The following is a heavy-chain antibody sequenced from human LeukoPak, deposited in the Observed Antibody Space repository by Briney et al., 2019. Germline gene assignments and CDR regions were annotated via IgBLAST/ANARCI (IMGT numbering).Heavy chain of an antibody. D-gene: IGHD2-15*01. CDR2: IQHDGNVK. CDR3: GNQRSGGTCPEH. V-gene: IGHV3-7*01. J-gene: IGHJ1*01. CDR1: GFSISRYW. Sequence: LPGGSLRLSCAASGFSISRYWMTWVRQAPGKGLEWVGNIQHDGNVKHYVDSVRGRFTISRDNAKNSVYLQMNSLRAEDSAVYFCGNQRSGGTCPEHWGQGTQVTVSS.